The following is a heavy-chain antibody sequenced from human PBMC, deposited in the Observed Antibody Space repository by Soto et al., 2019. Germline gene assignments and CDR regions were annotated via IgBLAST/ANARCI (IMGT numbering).Heavy chain of an antibody. Sequence: QVQLQQWGAGLLKPSETLSLTCAVYGGSFSGYYWSWIRQPPGKGLEWIGEINHSGSTNYNPSLKGRVTISVDTAKNQVSLKLSSVTAADTAVYYCARNPSGMGGSFDYWGQGTLVTVSS. J-gene: IGHJ4*02. CDR3: ARNPSGMGGSFDY. CDR2: INHSGST. D-gene: IGHD3-16*01. CDR1: GGSFSGYY. V-gene: IGHV4-34*01.